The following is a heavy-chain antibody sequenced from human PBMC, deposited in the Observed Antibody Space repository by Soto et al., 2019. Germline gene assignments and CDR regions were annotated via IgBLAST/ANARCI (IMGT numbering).Heavy chain of an antibody. CDR3: AKDRRAGGNSAFYFDF. D-gene: IGHD3-16*01. J-gene: IGHJ4*02. V-gene: IGHV3-23*01. CDR1: GFIFRIYD. Sequence: PGGSLRLSCATSGFIFRIYDMSWVRQAPGKGLEWVSGISPTGGTRYYADSVKGRFTISRDNSHNTLYLQVHSLTAEDTAVYYCAKDRRAGGNSAFYFDFWGQGAQVTVSS. CDR2: ISPTGGTR.